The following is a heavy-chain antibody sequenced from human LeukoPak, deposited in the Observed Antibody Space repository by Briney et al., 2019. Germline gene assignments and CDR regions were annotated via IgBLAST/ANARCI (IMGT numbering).Heavy chain of an antibody. CDR1: GGTFSSYA. Sequence: GASVKVSCKASGGTFSSYAISWVRQAPGQGLEWMGGIIPIFGTANYAQKFQGRVTMTTDTSTSTAYMELRSLRSDDTAVYYCARDPLIGYYYDSRVVSLDPWGQGTLVTVSS. J-gene: IGHJ5*02. D-gene: IGHD3-22*01. V-gene: IGHV1-69*05. CDR2: IIPIFGTA. CDR3: ARDPLIGYYYDSRVVSLDP.